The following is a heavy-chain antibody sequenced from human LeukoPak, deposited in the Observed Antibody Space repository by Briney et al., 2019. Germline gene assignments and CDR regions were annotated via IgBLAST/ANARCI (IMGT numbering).Heavy chain of an antibody. CDR2: INHSGST. V-gene: IGHV4-34*01. J-gene: IGHJ4*02. CDR3: ARGRYYDSSGYYPEDYFDY. D-gene: IGHD3-22*01. CDR1: GGSISSYY. Sequence: PSETLSLTCTVSGGSISSYYWSWIRQPPGKGLEWIGEINHSGSTNYNPSLKSRVTISVDTSKNQFSLKLSSVTAADTAVYYCARGRYYDSSGYYPEDYFDYWGQGTLVTVSS.